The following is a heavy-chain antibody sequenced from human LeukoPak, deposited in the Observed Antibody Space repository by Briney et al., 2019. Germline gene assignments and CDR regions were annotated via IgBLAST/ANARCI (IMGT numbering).Heavy chain of an antibody. CDR1: GFTVSSNY. D-gene: IGHD3-3*01. J-gene: IGHJ4*02. Sequence: GGSLRLSCAASGFTVSSNYMSWVRQAPGKGLEWVPVIYSGGSTYYADSVKGRFTISRDNSKNTLYLQMNSLRAEDTAVYYCARSITIFGVVDYWGQGTLVTVSS. CDR3: ARSITIFGVVDY. CDR2: IYSGGST. V-gene: IGHV3-66*02.